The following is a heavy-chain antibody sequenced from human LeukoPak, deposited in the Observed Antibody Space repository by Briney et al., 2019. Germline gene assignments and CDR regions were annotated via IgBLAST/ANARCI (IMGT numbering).Heavy chain of an antibody. CDR1: GFTFSSYA. J-gene: IGHJ4*02. Sequence: GGSLRLSCAASGFTFSSYAMRWVRQAPGKGLEWVGRIKDKDAGGTTDFAAPVKGRFSISRDDSTHTLTLEMNSLRVEDTAVYYCTTSSRGNFDFWGQGALVTVSS. V-gene: IGHV3-15*05. CDR3: TTSSRGNFDF. D-gene: IGHD3-10*01. CDR2: IKDKDAGGTT.